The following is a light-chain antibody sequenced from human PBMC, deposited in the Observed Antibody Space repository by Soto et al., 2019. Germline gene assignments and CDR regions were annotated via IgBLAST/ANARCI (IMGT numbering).Light chain of an antibody. CDR1: QGISSY. J-gene: IGKJ1*01. CDR2: AAS. CDR3: QQYYSYPRT. V-gene: IGKV1-8*01. Sequence: AIRMTQSPSSFSASTGDRVTITCRASQGISSYLAWYQQKPGKAPKLLIYAASTLQSGVPSRFSGSGSGTDFTLTISCLQYEDFATYYCQQYYSYPRTFGQGTK.